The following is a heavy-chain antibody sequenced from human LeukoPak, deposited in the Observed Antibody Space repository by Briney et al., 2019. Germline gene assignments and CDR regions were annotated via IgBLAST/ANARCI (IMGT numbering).Heavy chain of an antibody. CDR3: ARDGVVWQLVSYYYYYYMDV. Sequence: ASVKVSCKASGYTFTSYDINWVRQATGQGLEWMGWMNPNSGNTGYAQKFQGRVTMTRNTSISTAYMELSSLRSEDTAVYYCARDGVVWQLVSYYYYYYMDVWGKGTTVTVSS. V-gene: IGHV1-8*01. CDR1: GYTFTSYD. D-gene: IGHD6-6*01. J-gene: IGHJ6*03. CDR2: MNPNSGNT.